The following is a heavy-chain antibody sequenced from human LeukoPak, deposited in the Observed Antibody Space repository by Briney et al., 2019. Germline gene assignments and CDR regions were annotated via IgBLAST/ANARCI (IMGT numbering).Heavy chain of an antibody. Sequence: RGESLKISCKASGYTFTHQWIGWVRQKSGSGLEWMGIIYPRDSDTRYSPSFQGHVSISADTSINTAYLEWSRLEASDTAICYCARHSDVIGAIWGQGTLVTVSS. V-gene: IGHV5-51*01. D-gene: IGHD3-10*01. CDR1: GYTFTHQW. CDR2: IYPRDSDT. J-gene: IGHJ4*02. CDR3: ARHSDVIGAI.